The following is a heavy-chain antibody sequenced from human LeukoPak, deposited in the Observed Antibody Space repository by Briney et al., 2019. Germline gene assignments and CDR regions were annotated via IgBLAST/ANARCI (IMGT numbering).Heavy chain of an antibody. CDR2: IYTSGST. CDR1: GDSISSGNYY. Sequence: SQTLSLTCTVSGDSISSGNYYWTCIRQPAGKGLEWIGRIYTSGSTNYNPSRKSRFTISVDTSKNQFSLKLSSVTAADTAVYYCATLGYSYGTDYWGQGTLVTVSS. V-gene: IGHV4-61*02. CDR3: ATLGYSYGTDY. D-gene: IGHD5-18*01. J-gene: IGHJ4*02.